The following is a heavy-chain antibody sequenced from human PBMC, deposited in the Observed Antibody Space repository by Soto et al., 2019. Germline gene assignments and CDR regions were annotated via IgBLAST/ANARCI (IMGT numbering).Heavy chain of an antibody. V-gene: IGHV4-59*01. CDR3: ARGTDYYDSSGYVDY. Sequence: SETLSLTCTVSGGSISSYYWSWIRQPPGKGLEWIGYVYYTGSINYNPSLKSRVTISLDTSKNQFSLKLNSVTAADTAVYYCARGTDYYDSSGYVDYWGQGMVVTAPQ. CDR2: VYYTGSI. CDR1: GGSISSYY. D-gene: IGHD3-22*01. J-gene: IGHJ4*02.